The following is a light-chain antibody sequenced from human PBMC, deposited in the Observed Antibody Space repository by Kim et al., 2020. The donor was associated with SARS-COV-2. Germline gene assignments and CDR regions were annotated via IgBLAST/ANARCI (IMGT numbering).Light chain of an antibody. CDR3: QQYSSYCT. CDR1: QSTGSC. J-gene: IGKJ1*01. Sequence: DIQMTQSPSTLSASVGDRVTITCRASQSTGSCLAWYQQKPGRAPKLLIYMASSLESGVPSRFSGSGSGTEFTLTISSLQPDDFATYFCQQYSSYCTFCQGSKVDIK. V-gene: IGKV1-5*03. CDR2: MAS.